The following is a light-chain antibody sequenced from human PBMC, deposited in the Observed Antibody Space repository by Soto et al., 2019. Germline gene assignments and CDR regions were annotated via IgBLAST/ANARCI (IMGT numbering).Light chain of an antibody. Sequence: EIVMTQSPATLSVSPGGRATLSCRASQSVSNNLAWYQKKPGQAPRLLIYGASTMATGIPARFSGSGSGTEFTLTISSRQSEDFAFYYCQQYNNWWTFGQGTRVDIK. CDR1: QSVSNN. V-gene: IGKV3-15*01. CDR2: GAS. CDR3: QQYNNWWT. J-gene: IGKJ1*01.